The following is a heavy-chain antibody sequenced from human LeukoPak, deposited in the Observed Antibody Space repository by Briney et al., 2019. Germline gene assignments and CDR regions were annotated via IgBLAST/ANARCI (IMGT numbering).Heavy chain of an antibody. CDR1: GLPFSDYA. D-gene: IGHD1-1*01. Sequence: GGSLRLFCTVSGLPFSDYAFSWVRQSPGKGLEWVGFIRISTYGATTEYSAPAKDRFTISRDDSRSLAYLQMNNLKMEDTAVYYCATHRLESHDIQFDYWGQGAPVIVSS. J-gene: IGHJ4*02. CDR3: ATHRLESHDIQFDY. CDR2: IRISTYGATT. V-gene: IGHV3-49*04.